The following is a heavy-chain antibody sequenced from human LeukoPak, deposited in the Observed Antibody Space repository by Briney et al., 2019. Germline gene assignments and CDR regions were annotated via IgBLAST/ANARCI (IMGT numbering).Heavy chain of an antibody. CDR1: PGSITGYY. D-gene: IGHD1-1*01. J-gene: IGHJ6*02. CDR3: ARDSGGPYYYYYGMDV. Sequence: SETLSLTCNVSPGSITGYYFTWIRQPLGKGLEWIGYIFYSGTTKYSPSLKSRLTMSLDTSKNQVSLRLTSVTAADTAVYYCARDSGGPYYYYYGMDVWGRGTTVTVSS. V-gene: IGHV4-59*01. CDR2: IFYSGTT.